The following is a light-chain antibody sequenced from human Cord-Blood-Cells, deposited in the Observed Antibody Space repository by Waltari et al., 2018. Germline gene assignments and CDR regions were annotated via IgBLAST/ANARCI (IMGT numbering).Light chain of an antibody. CDR3: QPRYSTPRT. V-gene: IGKV1-39*01. J-gene: IGKJ2*02. CDR1: QSLSSY. Sequence: DIQMTQSPSSLSASVGDRVNITYRASQSLSSYLNWYQQKPGKAPKLLIYAASSLQSVFPSRISGRGSGADVTLTISSLQPEDFATYYGQPRYSTPRTFGQGTKLEIK. CDR2: AAS.